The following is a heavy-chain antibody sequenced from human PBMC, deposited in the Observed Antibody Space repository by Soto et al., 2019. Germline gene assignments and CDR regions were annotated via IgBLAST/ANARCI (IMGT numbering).Heavy chain of an antibody. CDR1: GGTVSSYT. CDR3: VRASDDILTGYEGFYNWFDP. CDR2: IIPILGIA. Sequence: QVQLVQSGAEVKKPGSSVKVSCKASGGTVSSYTISWVRQAPGQGLEWMGRIIPILGIANYAQKFQGRVTITADKSTSTAYMELSSLRSEDTAVYYCVRASDDILTGYEGFYNWFDPWGQGTLVTVSS. V-gene: IGHV1-69*02. D-gene: IGHD3-9*01. J-gene: IGHJ5*02.